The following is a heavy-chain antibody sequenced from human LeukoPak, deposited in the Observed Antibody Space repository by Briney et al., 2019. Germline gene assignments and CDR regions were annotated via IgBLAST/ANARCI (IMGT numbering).Heavy chain of an antibody. CDR1: GFTFSNFA. CDR3: ARGLTKGHF. J-gene: IGHJ4*02. CDR2: IRVTGHTV. Sequence: RGSLRLSCAASGFTFSNFAMSWVRQAPGKGLEWVSHIRVTGHTVYYADAVKGRFTISRDNAKNSLYLQMNSLRAEDTAVYYCARGLTKGHFGGQGTLVTVSS. D-gene: IGHD4-11*01. V-gene: IGHV3-48*03.